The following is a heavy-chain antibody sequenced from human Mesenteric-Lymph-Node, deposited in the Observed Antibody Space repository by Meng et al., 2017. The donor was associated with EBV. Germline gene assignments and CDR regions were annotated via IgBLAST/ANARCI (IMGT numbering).Heavy chain of an antibody. CDR2: INHIGST. CDR1: GGSFSVDY. CDR3: ARSRRYGGLDYWYFDL. Sequence: QVRCRRWGEGLLKPWGTLSLPCDVPGGSFSVDYWSWIRQPPGGGLEWIGEINHIGSTGYNPSLKSRVTISVDTSKNQCSVRLTSVTAADTAVYYCARSRRYGGLDYWYFDLWGRGTLVTVSS. V-gene: IGHV4-34*01. J-gene: IGHJ2*01. D-gene: IGHD4-23*01.